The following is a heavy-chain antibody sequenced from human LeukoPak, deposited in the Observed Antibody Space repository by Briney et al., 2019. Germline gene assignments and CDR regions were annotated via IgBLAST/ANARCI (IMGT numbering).Heavy chain of an antibody. CDR1: GGSFSGYY. V-gene: IGHV4-34*01. Sequence: SETLSLTCAVYGGSFSGYYWSWIRQPPGKGLEWIGEINHSGSTNYNPSLKSRVTISVDTSKNQFSLKLSSVTAADTAVYYCARGLSNDRTRGAMVKYYYYMDVWGKGTTVSVSS. CDR3: ARGLSNDRTRGAMVKYYYYMDV. CDR2: INHSGST. D-gene: IGHD5-18*01. J-gene: IGHJ6*03.